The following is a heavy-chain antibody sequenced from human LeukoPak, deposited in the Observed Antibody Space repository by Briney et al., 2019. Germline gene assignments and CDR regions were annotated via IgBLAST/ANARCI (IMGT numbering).Heavy chain of an antibody. Sequence: SETLSLTCTVSGGSISSYYWSWIRQPAGKGLEWIGRIYTSGSTNYNPSLKSRVTISVDKSKNQFSLKLSSVTAADTAVYYCAKVDSSGYYDALDIWGQGTMVTVSS. D-gene: IGHD3-22*01. V-gene: IGHV4-4*07. CDR2: IYTSGST. CDR3: AKVDSSGYYDALDI. CDR1: GGSISSYY. J-gene: IGHJ3*02.